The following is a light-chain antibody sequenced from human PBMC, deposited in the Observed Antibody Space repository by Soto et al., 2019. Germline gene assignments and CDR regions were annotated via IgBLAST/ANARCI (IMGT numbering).Light chain of an antibody. Sequence: DIVLTQSPSTLSLSPGERATLSCRAIQSVSSYLAWYQQKPGQAPNLLIYDASNSDTGIPARFSGSGSGTDFNLTISSLDPEDFEVSSCQQHSNWPPCTFGGGTKVEIK. J-gene: IGKJ4*01. CDR1: QSVSSY. V-gene: IGKV3-11*01. CDR3: QQHSNWPPCT. CDR2: DAS.